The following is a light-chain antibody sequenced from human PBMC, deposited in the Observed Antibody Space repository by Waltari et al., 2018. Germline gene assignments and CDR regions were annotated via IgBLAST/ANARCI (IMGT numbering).Light chain of an antibody. CDR3: QTWGTGTVV. CDR1: SGHSRHA. CDR2: VNSAGSH. V-gene: IGLV4-69*01. J-gene: IGLJ3*02. Sequence: QVVLTQSPSASASLGASVKLTCTLTSGHSRHAIAWHQHQPNKGPRYLMTVNSAGSHNKVDGIPDGFSGSSSGAERYPTSSSLQSDDEADYYGQTWGTGTVVFGGGTKLTVL.